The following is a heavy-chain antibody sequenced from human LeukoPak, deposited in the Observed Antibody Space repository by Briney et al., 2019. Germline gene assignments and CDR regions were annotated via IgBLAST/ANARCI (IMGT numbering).Heavy chain of an antibody. CDR1: GGSISSGSYY. CDR3: ARAYDYVWGSYYFDY. V-gene: IGHV4-30-4*08. Sequence: PSETLSLTCTVSGGSISSGSYYWSWIRQPPGKGLEWIGYIYYSGSTYYNPSLKSRVTISVDTSKNQFSLKLSSVTAADTAVYYCARAYDYVWGSYYFDYWGQGTLVTVSS. CDR2: IYYSGST. D-gene: IGHD3-16*01. J-gene: IGHJ4*02.